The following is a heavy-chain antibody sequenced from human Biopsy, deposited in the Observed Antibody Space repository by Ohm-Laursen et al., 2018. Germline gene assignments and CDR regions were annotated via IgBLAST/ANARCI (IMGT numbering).Heavy chain of an antibody. CDR1: GGSVGDYF. J-gene: IGHJ3*02. Sequence: SETLSLTCGVSGGSVGDYFLSWIRLVPGKRPEWIGYTYYRGTSENNPSLRSRVTTSVDISRNQFFLNMKSVTGADTAVYYCAAFPFSGGPAFDIWGQGTTVIVSS. V-gene: IGHV4-59*02. CDR2: TYYRGTS. CDR3: AAFPFSGGPAFDI. D-gene: IGHD2/OR15-2a*01.